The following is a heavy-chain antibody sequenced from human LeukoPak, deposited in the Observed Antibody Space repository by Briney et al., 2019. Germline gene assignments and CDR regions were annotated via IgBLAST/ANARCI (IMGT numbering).Heavy chain of an antibody. Sequence: ASVKVSCKASGYTFTGYYMHWVRQAPGQGLEGMGWINPNSGGTNYAQKFQGRVTMTRDTSISTAYMELSRLRSDDTAVYYCARSYGDYEGWFDPWGQGTLVTVSS. CDR2: INPNSGGT. J-gene: IGHJ5*02. V-gene: IGHV1-2*02. CDR3: ARSYGDYEGWFDP. CDR1: GYTFTGYY. D-gene: IGHD4-17*01.